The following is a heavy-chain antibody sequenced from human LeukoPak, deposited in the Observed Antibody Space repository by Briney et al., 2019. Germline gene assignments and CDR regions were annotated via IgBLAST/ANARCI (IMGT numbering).Heavy chain of an antibody. J-gene: IGHJ4*02. Sequence: ASVEVSCKASGYTFTSYGISWVRQAPGRGLEWMGWISAYNGNTNYAQKLQGRVTMTTDTSTSTAYMELRSLRSDDTAVYYCARLYGDYRSALLPSPYFDYWGQGTLVTVSS. CDR1: GYTFTSYG. CDR2: ISAYNGNT. V-gene: IGHV1-18*01. D-gene: IGHD4-17*01. CDR3: ARLYGDYRSALLPSPYFDY.